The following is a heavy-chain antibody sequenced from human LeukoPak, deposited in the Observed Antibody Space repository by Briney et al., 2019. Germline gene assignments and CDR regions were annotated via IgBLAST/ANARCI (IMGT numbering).Heavy chain of an antibody. J-gene: IGHJ3*02. Sequence: GGSLRLSCAASGFTFSSYAMSWVRQAPGKGLEWVSVIYSGGSTYYADSVKGRFTISRDNSKNTLYLQMNSLRAEDTAVYYCARRYYPGAFDIWGQGTMVTVSS. CDR1: GFTFSSYA. CDR3: ARRYYPGAFDI. V-gene: IGHV3-66*01. D-gene: IGHD3-10*01. CDR2: IYSGGST.